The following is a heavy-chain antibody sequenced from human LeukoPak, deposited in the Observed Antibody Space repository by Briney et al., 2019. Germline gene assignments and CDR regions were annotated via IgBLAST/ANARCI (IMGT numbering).Heavy chain of an antibody. Sequence: GASVKVSCKASGYTFTSYAMHWVRQAPGQRLEWMGWINAGNGNTKYSQKFQGRVTITRDTSASTAYMELSSLRSEDTAVYYCARGAPITMVRGVITSLFDYWGQGTLVTVSS. CDR2: INAGNGNT. J-gene: IGHJ4*02. CDR1: GYTFTSYA. V-gene: IGHV1-3*01. D-gene: IGHD3-10*01. CDR3: ARGAPITMVRGVITSLFDY.